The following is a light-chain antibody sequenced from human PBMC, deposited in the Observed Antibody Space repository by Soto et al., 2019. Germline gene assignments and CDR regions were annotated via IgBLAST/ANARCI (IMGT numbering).Light chain of an antibody. CDR1: SSNIGSNY. J-gene: IGLJ3*02. V-gene: IGLV1-47*02. CDR2: SNN. CDR3: AAWDDSLSGWV. Sequence: QSVLTQPPSASGTPGQRVTISCSGSSSNIGSNYVYWYQQLPGTAPELLIYSNNQRPSGVPDRSSGSNSGTSASLAISGLRSEDEADYYCAAWDDSLSGWVFGAGTKVTVL.